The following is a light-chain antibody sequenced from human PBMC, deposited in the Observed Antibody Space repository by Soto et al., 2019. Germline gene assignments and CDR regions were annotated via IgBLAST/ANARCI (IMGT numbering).Light chain of an antibody. V-gene: IGKV1-5*03. CDR2: KAS. CDR3: QHYNSYSEA. Sequence: DIQMTQAPSTLSGSVGDRVTITCRASQTISSWLAWYQQKPGKAPKRLIYKASTLKSGVPSGFSGSGSGTEFTLTISSLQPDDFATYYCQHYNSYSEAFGQGTKVDIK. CDR1: QTISSW. J-gene: IGKJ1*01.